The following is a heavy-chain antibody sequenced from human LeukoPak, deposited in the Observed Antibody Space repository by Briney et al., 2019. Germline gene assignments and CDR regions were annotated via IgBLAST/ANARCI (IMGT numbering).Heavy chain of an antibody. CDR1: GFTFRSYW. Sequence: PRGSLRLSCAVSGFTFRSYWMSWFRQAPGKGLEWVANINQDGSVRYYVDSVKGRFTSSRDNAQNSLYVQMNSLRAEDTAVYYCARLYDSTAYPRGPDYWGQGTLVTVSS. D-gene: IGHD3-22*01. CDR2: INQDGSVR. CDR3: ARLYDSTAYPRGPDY. V-gene: IGHV3-7*01. J-gene: IGHJ4*02.